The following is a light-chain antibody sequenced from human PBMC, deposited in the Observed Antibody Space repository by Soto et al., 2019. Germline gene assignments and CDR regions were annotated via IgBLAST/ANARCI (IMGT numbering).Light chain of an antibody. V-gene: IGKV1-39*01. Sequence: DIQMTQSPSSLSASVGDRVTITCRASQNISSYLNWYQQKPGKAPKLLIYAASSLQSGVPSRFSGSGSGTDFTLTISSLQPEDFATYYCQQCYSNPITFGQGTRLDIK. CDR2: AAS. J-gene: IGKJ5*01. CDR3: QQCYSNPIT. CDR1: QNISSY.